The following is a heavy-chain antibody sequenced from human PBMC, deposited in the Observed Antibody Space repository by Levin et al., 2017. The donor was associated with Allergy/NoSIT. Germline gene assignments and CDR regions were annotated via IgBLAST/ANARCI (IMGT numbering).Heavy chain of an antibody. CDR2: ISLDGTLK. CDR3: AKTRSSWSLPGDY. D-gene: IGHD6-13*01. Sequence: QTGGSLRLSCAASGFTFSASGMHWVRQAPGKGLEWVAVISLDGTLKYYADSVRGRFTISRDNSKNTLYLQLNSLRDDDTAVYYCAKTRSSWSLPGDYWGQGTLVTVSP. V-gene: IGHV3-30*18. J-gene: IGHJ4*02. CDR1: GFTFSASG.